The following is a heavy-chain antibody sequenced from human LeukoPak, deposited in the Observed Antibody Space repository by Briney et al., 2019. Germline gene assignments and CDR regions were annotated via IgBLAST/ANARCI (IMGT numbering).Heavy chain of an antibody. CDR3: ATSQSTSGQYGNAFDI. Sequence: GGSLRLSCAASGFTSSSYWMSWVRQAPGKGLEWVANIKQDGREKSYVDSVKGRFTISRDSVKNSLYLQMNSLRAEDTAVYYCATSQSTSGQYGNAFDIWGQGTMVTVSS. CDR1: GFTSSSYW. CDR2: IKQDGREK. V-gene: IGHV3-7*01. J-gene: IGHJ3*02. D-gene: IGHD2-15*01.